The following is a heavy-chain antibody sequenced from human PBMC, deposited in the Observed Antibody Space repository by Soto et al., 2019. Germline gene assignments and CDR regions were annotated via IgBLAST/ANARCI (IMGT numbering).Heavy chain of an antibody. J-gene: IGHJ5*01. V-gene: IGHV3-33*01. D-gene: IGHD2-15*01. CDR2: AWFDGSIE. CDR1: GFTFSIYG. Sequence: QVQLVESGGGVVQPGRSLRLSCAASGFTFSIYGMHWVRQAPGKGLEWVAIAWFDGSIEYYADSVKGRFTISRDNSKNTLYLQMNRLRADDTAVYYCARDNQLGYCSGGSCYVLDSLGQGSLVTVSS. CDR3: ARDNQLGYCSGGSCYVLDS.